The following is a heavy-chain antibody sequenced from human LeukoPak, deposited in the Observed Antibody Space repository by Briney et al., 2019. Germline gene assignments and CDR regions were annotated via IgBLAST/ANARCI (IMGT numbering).Heavy chain of an antibody. CDR1: GFTFSSYA. Sequence: PGGSLRLSCAASGFTFSSYAMSWVRQAPGKGLEWVSAISGSGGSTYYADSVKGRFTISRDNSKNTLYLQMNSLRAEDTAVYYCARHKYHYDSSGLTSLGNFDYWGQGTLVTVSS. CDR3: ARHKYHYDSSGLTSLGNFDY. V-gene: IGHV3-23*01. D-gene: IGHD3-22*01. J-gene: IGHJ4*02. CDR2: ISGSGGST.